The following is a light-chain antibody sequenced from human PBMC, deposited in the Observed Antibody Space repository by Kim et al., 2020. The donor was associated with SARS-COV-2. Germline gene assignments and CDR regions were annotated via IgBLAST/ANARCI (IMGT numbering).Light chain of an antibody. V-gene: IGLV7-43*01. CDR2: GTN. CDR3: LLCFGGDQHYV. CDR1: TGAVTSGYY. J-gene: IGLJ1*01. Sequence: QAVVTQEPSLTVSPGGTVTLTCASSTGAVTSGYYPNWFQQKPGQAPRSLIYGTNNKHSWTPARFSGSLLGGKAALTLSGVQPEDEAEYYCLLCFGGDQHYVFGNGAKVTVL.